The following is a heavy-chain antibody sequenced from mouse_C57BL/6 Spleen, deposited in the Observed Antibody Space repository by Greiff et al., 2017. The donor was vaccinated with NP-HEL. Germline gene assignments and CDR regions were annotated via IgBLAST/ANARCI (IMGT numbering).Heavy chain of an antibody. Sequence: VQLQQSGAELVRPGASVKLSCTASGFNIKDYYMHWVKQRPEQGLEWIGRIDPEDGDTESAPKFQGKATMTADTSSNTAYLQLSSLTSEDTAVYYCTTATVVAGGFDYWGQGTTLTVSS. D-gene: IGHD1-1*01. CDR3: TTATVVAGGFDY. CDR2: IDPEDGDT. V-gene: IGHV14-1*01. J-gene: IGHJ2*01. CDR1: GFNIKDYY.